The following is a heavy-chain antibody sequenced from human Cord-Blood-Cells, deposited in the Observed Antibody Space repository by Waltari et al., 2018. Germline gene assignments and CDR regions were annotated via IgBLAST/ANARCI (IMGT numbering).Heavy chain of an antibody. CDR3: SQGGPYYYGSGSYAFDI. CDR1: GGTFSSYA. Sequence: QVQLVQSGAEVKKPGSSVKVSCKASGGTFSSYAISWVRQAPGQGLEWMGGIIPIFGTANYAQKFQGRVTITADKSTSTAYMELSSLRSEDTAVYYCSQGGPYYYGSGSYAFDIWGQGTMVTVSS. D-gene: IGHD3-10*01. CDR2: IIPIFGTA. V-gene: IGHV1-69*06. J-gene: IGHJ3*02.